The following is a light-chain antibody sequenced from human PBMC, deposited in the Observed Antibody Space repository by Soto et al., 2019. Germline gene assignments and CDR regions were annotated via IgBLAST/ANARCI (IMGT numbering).Light chain of an antibody. CDR3: QQYNSWPRT. CDR2: GAS. CDR1: QSISSN. Sequence: EIVMTQSPATLSVSPGERATLSCRASQSISSNLAWYQQKPGQAPRLLIYGASTRATGIPASSSGSGSGTEFTLTISSLQPEDFAVYYCQQYNSWPRTFGQGTKV. V-gene: IGKV3-15*01. J-gene: IGKJ1*01.